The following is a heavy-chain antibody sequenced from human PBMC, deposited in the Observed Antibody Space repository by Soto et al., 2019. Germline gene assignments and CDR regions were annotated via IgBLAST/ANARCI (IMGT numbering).Heavy chain of an antibody. Sequence: SQTLSLNCGISGDSVSSNSAAWNWLRQSPSRGLECLGSTYYRYKWYNYYAVSVESRITINPDTSKNHFSLQLNFVTPEDTSVYFCARGEQYTGRIFYXWGQGTLFTVSX. V-gene: IGHV6-1*01. CDR3: ARGEQYTGRIFYX. J-gene: IGHJ4*02. CDR2: TYYRYKWYN. D-gene: IGHD1-26*01. CDR1: GDSVSSNSAA.